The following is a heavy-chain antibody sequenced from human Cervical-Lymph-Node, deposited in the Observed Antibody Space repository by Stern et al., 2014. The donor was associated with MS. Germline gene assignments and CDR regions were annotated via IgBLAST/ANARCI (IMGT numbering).Heavy chain of an antibody. CDR1: GFPVRSNY. Sequence: VQLVQSGGGLIQPGGSLRLSCAVSGFPVRSNYMSWVRQAPGKGLEWVSLIYSAGTTNYADSVKGRFTISRDSSKNTLNLQMNSLRAEDTAMYYCATAGGGYGGNDGWGQGTLVIVSS. J-gene: IGHJ4*02. CDR2: IYSAGTT. CDR3: ATAGGGYGGNDG. V-gene: IGHV3-53*01. D-gene: IGHD4-23*01.